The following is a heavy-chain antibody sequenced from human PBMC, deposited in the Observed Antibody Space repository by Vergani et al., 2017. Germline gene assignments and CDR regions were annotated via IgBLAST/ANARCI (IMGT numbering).Heavy chain of an antibody. J-gene: IGHJ5*02. CDR3: VRTVAVWFGETKDGGWFDP. V-gene: IGHV4-38-2*01. Sequence: QVQLLESCPGLLKPSETLSLTCSVSGYSINSVYYWGWIRQPPGRGLEWIGSIYHTGSDYYNPSRKRRVTVSEGTSMNQVALKLNSVTAADTAVYYCVRTVAVWFGETKDGGWFDPWGQGTLVTVTS. CDR1: GYSINSVYY. D-gene: IGHD3-10*01. CDR2: IYHTGSD.